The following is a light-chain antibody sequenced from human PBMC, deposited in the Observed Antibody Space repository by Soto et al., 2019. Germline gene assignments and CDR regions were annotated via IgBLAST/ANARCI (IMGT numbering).Light chain of an antibody. CDR1: QSVGSSN. V-gene: IGKV3D-15*01. Sequence: EIVLTQSPGTLSLSPGERATLSCRASQSVGSSNLAWYQQKPGQAPRLLIFGASTRATGIPARFSGSGSETGFTLTISSLQSEDFAVYYCQQYSVWPLTFGGGTKVDIK. CDR3: QQYSVWPLT. J-gene: IGKJ4*01. CDR2: GAS.